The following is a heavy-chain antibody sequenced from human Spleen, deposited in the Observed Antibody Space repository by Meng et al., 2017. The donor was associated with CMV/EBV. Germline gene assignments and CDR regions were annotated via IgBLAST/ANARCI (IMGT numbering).Heavy chain of an antibody. D-gene: IGHD1-26*01. J-gene: IGHJ6*02. CDR1: GYTFTGYF. Sequence: ASVKVSCKTSGYTFTGYFMHWVRQAPGQGLEWMGWINPNSGATNYAQKFQGRVTMTRDTSISTAYMDLSRLRSDDTAVYYCARREGPTATYYYFYLMDVWGQGTTVTVSS. CDR3: ARREGPTATYYYFYLMDV. V-gene: IGHV1-2*02. CDR2: INPNSGAT.